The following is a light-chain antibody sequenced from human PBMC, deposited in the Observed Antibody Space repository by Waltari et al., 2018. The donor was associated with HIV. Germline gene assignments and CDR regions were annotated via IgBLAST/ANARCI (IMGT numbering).Light chain of an antibody. CDR3: QARDSSTGV. CDR2: QDT. CDR1: ELGDRY. Sequence: SYELTQPPSVSVSPGQTASITCSGDELGDRYACWYQQKPGQSPLLVIYQDTKRPSGIPWRFSGSNSGNTATLTISGTQAMDEADYYCQARDSSTGVFGGGTKLTVL. V-gene: IGLV3-1*01. J-gene: IGLJ2*01.